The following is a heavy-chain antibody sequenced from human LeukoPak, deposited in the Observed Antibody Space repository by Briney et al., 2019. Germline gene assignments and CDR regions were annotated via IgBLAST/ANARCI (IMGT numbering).Heavy chain of an antibody. CDR2: IYPGDSDT. CDR1: GYSFTSYW. Sequence: PGESLKISCKGSGYSFTSYWIGWVRQMPGKGLEWMGIIYPGDSDTRYSPSFQGQVTISADKSISTAYLQWSSLKASDTAMYYCARQGPYYYGSGSYHLPFWFDPRGQGTLVTVSS. CDR3: ARQGPYYYGSGSYHLPFWFDP. D-gene: IGHD3-10*01. J-gene: IGHJ5*02. V-gene: IGHV5-51*01.